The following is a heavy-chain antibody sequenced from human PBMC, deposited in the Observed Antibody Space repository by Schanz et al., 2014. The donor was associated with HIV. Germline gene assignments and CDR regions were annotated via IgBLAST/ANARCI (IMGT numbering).Heavy chain of an antibody. Sequence: GQLVESGGGVVQPGGSLRLSCAASGFTFSSYWMHWVRQVPGKGLVWVSRIYSDGSTTSYADSVKGRFTISRDNSKNTLYLQMNNLRDEDTAVYYCARVVVVVADGDWYFDLWGRGTLVTVSS. CDR2: IYSDGSTT. D-gene: IGHD3-22*01. CDR1: GFTFSSYW. V-gene: IGHV3-74*01. J-gene: IGHJ2*01. CDR3: ARVVVVVADGDWYFDL.